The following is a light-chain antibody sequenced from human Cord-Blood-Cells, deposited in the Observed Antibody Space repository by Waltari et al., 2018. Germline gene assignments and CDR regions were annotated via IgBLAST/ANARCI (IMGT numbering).Light chain of an antibody. V-gene: IGLV3-1*01. J-gene: IGLJ2*01. CDR3: QAWDRSTVV. CDR2: QDS. Sequence: SYELTQPPSVSVPPGQTASITCSGDKLGDKYACWYQQKPGQSPVLVIYQDSKRPAGVPERFSGSNSGNTAALTVSGTQAVDEDDYDCQAWDRSTVVFGGGTKLTVL. CDR1: KLGDKY.